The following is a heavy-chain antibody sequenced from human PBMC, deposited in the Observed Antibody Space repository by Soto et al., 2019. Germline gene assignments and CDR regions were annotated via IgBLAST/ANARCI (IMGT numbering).Heavy chain of an antibody. D-gene: IGHD3-16*02. V-gene: IGHV3-23*01. J-gene: IGHJ6*03. CDR2: ISGSGGST. CDR3: AKSTDGITFGGVIVKRLYYYYMDV. Sequence: PGGSLRLSCAASGFTFSTYAMSWVRLAPGKGLEWVSAISGSGGSTYYADSVKGRFTISRDNSKNTLYLQMNSLRAEDTAVYYCAKSTDGITFGGVIVKRLYYYYMDVWGKGTTVTVSS. CDR1: GFTFSTYA.